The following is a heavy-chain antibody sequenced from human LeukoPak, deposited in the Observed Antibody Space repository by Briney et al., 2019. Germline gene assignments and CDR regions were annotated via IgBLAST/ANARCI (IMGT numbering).Heavy chain of an antibody. J-gene: IGHJ4*02. D-gene: IGHD1-26*01. CDR1: GFTFSSYA. CDR2: ISGSGGST. CDR3: AKDGQNSGSYWGYYFDY. V-gene: IGHV3-23*01. Sequence: PGGSLRLSCAASGFTFSSYAMSWVRQAPGKGLEWVSAISGSGGSTYYADSVKGRFTISRDNSKNTLYLQMNSLRAEDTAVYYCAKDGQNSGSYWGYYFDYWGQGTLVTVSS.